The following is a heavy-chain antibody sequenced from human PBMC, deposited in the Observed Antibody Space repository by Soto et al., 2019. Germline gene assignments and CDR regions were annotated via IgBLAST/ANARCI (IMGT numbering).Heavy chain of an antibody. D-gene: IGHD3-3*01. V-gene: IGHV4-31*03. CDR3: ARVDRFLEWLSVDY. CDR2: IYYSGST. Sequence: QVQLQESGPGLVKPSQTLSLTCTVSGGSISSGGYYWSWIRQHPGKGLEWIGYIYYSGSTYYNPSLKSRVTISVDTSKNQFSLKLSSVNAADTSVYYCARVDRFLEWLSVDYWGQGTLVTVSS. J-gene: IGHJ4*02. CDR1: GGSISSGGYY.